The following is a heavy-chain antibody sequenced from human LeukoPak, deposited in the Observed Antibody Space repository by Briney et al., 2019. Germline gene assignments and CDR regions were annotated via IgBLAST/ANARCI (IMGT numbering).Heavy chain of an antibody. Sequence: GGSLRLSCAASGFTFSSYGMHWVRQAPGKGLEWVAFIRYDGSNKYYADSVKGRFTISRDNSKNTLYPQMNSLRAEDTAVYYCAKARRVGCSSTSCYTLTPYDYWGQGTLVTVSS. V-gene: IGHV3-30*02. CDR2: IRYDGSNK. J-gene: IGHJ4*02. CDR1: GFTFSSYG. D-gene: IGHD2-2*02. CDR3: AKARRVGCSSTSCYTLTPYDY.